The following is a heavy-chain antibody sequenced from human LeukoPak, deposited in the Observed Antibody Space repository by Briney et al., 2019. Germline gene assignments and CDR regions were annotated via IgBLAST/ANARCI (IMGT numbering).Heavy chain of an antibody. J-gene: IGHJ6*02. V-gene: IGHV4-59*01. CDR1: GGSISSYH. D-gene: IGHD3-3*01. Sequence: SETLSLTCTVSGGSISSYHWSWIRQPPGKGLEWIGYIYYSGSTNYNPSLKSRVTISVDTSKNQFSLKLSSVTAADTAVYYCARLKRSAYYDFWSGYYNYYYYGMDVWGQGTTVTVSS. CDR2: IYYSGST. CDR3: ARLKRSAYYDFWSGYYNYYYYGMDV.